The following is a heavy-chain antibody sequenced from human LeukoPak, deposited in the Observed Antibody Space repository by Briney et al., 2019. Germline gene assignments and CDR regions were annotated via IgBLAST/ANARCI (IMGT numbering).Heavy chain of an antibody. V-gene: IGHV4-59*01. Sequence: PSETLSLTCTVSGGSISSYYWSWIRQPPGKGLEWIGYIYYSGSTNYNPSLKSRVTISVDTSKNQFSLKLGSVTAADTAVYYCARVPDYCSSTSCYAAGGDYWGQGTLVTVSS. CDR3: ARVPDYCSSTSCYAAGGDY. J-gene: IGHJ4*02. CDR1: GGSISSYY. D-gene: IGHD2-2*01. CDR2: IYYSGST.